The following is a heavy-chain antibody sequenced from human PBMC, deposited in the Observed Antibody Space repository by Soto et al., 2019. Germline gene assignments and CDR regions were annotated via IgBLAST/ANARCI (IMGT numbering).Heavy chain of an antibody. J-gene: IGHJ6*02. CDR2: IIPIFPTP. CDR3: ARDKDRQQLGGNYYYIMDV. CDR1: GGTFRTNA. V-gene: IGHV1-69*12. Sequence: QVQLVQSGAEVKKPGSSVKISCKASGGTFRTNAFSWVRQAPGQGLEWMGGIIPIFPTPDYAQKFQGRVTITADESKTTTYMELSSLRSEDTDTYYCARDKDRQQLGGNYYYIMDVWSQGPTVTVSS. D-gene: IGHD3-3*02.